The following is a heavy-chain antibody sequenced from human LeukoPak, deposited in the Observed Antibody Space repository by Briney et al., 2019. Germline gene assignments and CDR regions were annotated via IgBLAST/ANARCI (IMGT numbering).Heavy chain of an antibody. CDR2: ISGSGGST. CDR3: ASSRGRFSLFGRDAFDI. CDR1: GFTFSSYA. V-gene: IGHV3-23*01. Sequence: GGSLRLSCAASGFTFSSYAMSWVRQAPGKGLEWVSAISGSGGSTYYADSVKGRFTISRDNSKNTLYLQMNSLRAEDTAVYYCASSRGRFSLFGRDAFDIWGQGTMVTVSS. D-gene: IGHD3-3*01. J-gene: IGHJ3*02.